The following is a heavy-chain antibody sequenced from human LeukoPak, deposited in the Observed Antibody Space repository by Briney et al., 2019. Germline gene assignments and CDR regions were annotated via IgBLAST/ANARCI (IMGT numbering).Heavy chain of an antibody. CDR1: GYTFTGYY. CDR2: INPNSGGT. D-gene: IGHD6-25*01. CDR3: ARSSSSVGWFDP. J-gene: IGHJ5*02. V-gene: IGHV1-2*02. Sequence: ASVKVSCKASGYTFTGYYMHWVRQAPGQGLEWMGWINPNSGGTNYAQKFRGRVTMTRDTSISTAYMELSRLRSDDTAVYYCARSSSSVGWFDPWGQGTLVTVSS.